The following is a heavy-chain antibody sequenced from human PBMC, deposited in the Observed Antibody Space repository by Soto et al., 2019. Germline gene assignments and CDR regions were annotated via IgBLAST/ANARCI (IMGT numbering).Heavy chain of an antibody. CDR2: ISGSGGST. CDR1: GFTFSSYA. D-gene: IGHD3-22*01. Sequence: GGSLRLSCAASGFTFSSYAMSWVRQAPGKGLEWVSAISGSGGSTYYADSVKGRLTISRDNSKNTLYLQMNSLRAEDTAVYYCAKLERYYYDSSGNFDYWGQGTLVTVSS. V-gene: IGHV3-23*01. CDR3: AKLERYYYDSSGNFDY. J-gene: IGHJ4*02.